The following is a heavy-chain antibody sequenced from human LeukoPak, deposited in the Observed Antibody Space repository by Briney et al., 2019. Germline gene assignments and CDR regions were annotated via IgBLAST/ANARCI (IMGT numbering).Heavy chain of an antibody. CDR1: GGSISSYY. CDR3: ARVGGYDGEIYYYYYMDV. Sequence: PSETLSLTCTVSGGSISSYYWSWIRQPPGKGLEWIGYIYYSGSTNYNPSLKSRVTISVDTSKNQFSLKLSSVTAADTAVYYCARVGGYDGEIYYYYYMDVWGKGTTVTVSS. CDR2: IYYSGST. J-gene: IGHJ6*03. D-gene: IGHD5-12*01. V-gene: IGHV4-59*01.